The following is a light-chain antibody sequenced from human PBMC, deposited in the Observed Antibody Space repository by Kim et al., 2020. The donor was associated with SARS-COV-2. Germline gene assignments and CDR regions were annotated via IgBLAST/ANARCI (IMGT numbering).Light chain of an antibody. CDR3: QSYEV. CDR2: EDA. CDR1: GGSIASKS. Sequence: ESPGETVTISCSRTGGSIASKSVQWYRQRPGSVTTTVIYEDALGPSGFPDRFSGSIDTSSNSASRTISGLTTEDEAVYFCQSYEVFGGGTQLTVL. V-gene: IGLV6-57*03. J-gene: IGLJ2*01.